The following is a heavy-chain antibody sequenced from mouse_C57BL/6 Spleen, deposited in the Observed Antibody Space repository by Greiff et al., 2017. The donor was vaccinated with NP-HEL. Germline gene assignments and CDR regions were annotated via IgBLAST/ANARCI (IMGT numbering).Heavy chain of an antibody. Sequence: VQLQQPGAELVRPGSSVKLSCKASGYTFTSYWMHWVKQRPIQGLEWIGNIDPSDSETHYNQKFKDKATLTVDKSSSTAYMQLSSLTSEDSAVYYCARGRNYGSSLPWYFDVWGTGTTVTVSS. J-gene: IGHJ1*03. CDR1: GYTFTSYW. CDR2: IDPSDSET. V-gene: IGHV1-52*01. D-gene: IGHD1-1*01. CDR3: ARGRNYGSSLPWYFDV.